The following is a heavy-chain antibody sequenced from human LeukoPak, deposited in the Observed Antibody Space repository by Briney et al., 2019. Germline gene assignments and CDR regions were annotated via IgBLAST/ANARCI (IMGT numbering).Heavy chain of an antibody. CDR1: GGSISSYY. V-gene: IGHV4-59*01. CDR2: IYYSGST. CDR3: AREAREGHVFDI. Sequence: PSETLSLTCTVSGGSISSYYWSWIRQPPGKGLEWIGYIYYSGSTNYNPSLKSRVTISVDTSKNQFSLKLSSVTAADTAVYYCAREAREGHVFDIWGQGTMVTVSS. D-gene: IGHD5-24*01. J-gene: IGHJ3*02.